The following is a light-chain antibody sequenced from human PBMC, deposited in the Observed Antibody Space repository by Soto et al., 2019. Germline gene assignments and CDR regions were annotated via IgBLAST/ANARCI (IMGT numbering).Light chain of an antibody. CDR3: QQYGDSPLT. CDR1: QSVSGSY. V-gene: IGKV3-20*01. CDR2: AAS. J-gene: IGKJ4*01. Sequence: ENVLTQSPGTLSLSPGERATLSCRASQSVSGSYLAWYQQKPGQAPRLLIYAASSRATGIPDRFSGSASGTDFTLTISRLEPEDFAVYHCQQYGDSPLTFGQGTKVDIK.